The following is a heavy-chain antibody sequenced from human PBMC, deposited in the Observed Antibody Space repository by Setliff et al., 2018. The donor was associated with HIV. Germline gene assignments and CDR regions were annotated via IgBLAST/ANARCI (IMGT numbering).Heavy chain of an antibody. Sequence: PSETLSLTCTVSGGSISSYYWNWIRQPPGKGLEWIGNMFYGGSTNYNPSLKSRVTMSVDTSNNQFSLKLSSVTAADTAVYHCARSYCSSTSCSYYFDYWGQGTLVTVSS. CDR2: MFYGGST. J-gene: IGHJ4*02. V-gene: IGHV4-59*01. CDR1: GGSISSYY. CDR3: ARSYCSSTSCSYYFDY. D-gene: IGHD2-2*01.